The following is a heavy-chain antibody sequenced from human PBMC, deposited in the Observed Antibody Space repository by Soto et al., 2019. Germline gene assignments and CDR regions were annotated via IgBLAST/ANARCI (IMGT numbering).Heavy chain of an antibody. CDR2: IYRCGNT. Sequence: QVHLQESGPGLVKPSETLSLTCSVSGGTISGYYWTWIRQPAGKGLEWVGRIYRCGNTKYNPSLQGRVTMSLDTSNNQFSLRLTSVTAADTAVYYCARGQRFSDWFDPWGQGTLVTVSS. D-gene: IGHD3-3*01. CDR1: GGTISGYY. J-gene: IGHJ5*02. CDR3: ARGQRFSDWFDP. V-gene: IGHV4-4*07.